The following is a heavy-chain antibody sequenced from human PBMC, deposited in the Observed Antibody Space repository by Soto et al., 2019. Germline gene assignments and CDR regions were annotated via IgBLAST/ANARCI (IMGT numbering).Heavy chain of an antibody. V-gene: IGHV3-23*01. CDR1: GFTFISYA. CDR2: ISGSGDST. CDR3: SNSGTLWSFDY. D-gene: IGHD5-18*01. Sequence: PGGSLRLSCAVSGFTFISYAMSWVRQAPGKGLEWVSGISGSGDSTYYADSVKGRFTISRDNSENTLYLQINSLRAEDTAVYSCSNSGTLWSFDYWGQGTLVTVSS. J-gene: IGHJ4*02.